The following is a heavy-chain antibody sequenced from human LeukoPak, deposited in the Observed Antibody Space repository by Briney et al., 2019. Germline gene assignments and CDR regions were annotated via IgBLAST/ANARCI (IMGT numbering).Heavy chain of an antibody. D-gene: IGHD3-22*01. CDR2: IIPIFGTA. Sequence: SVKVSCKASGGTFSSYAISWVRQAPGQGVEWMGGIIPIFGTANYAQKFQGRVTITTDESTSTAYMELSSLRSEDTAVYYCARGDTYYYDSSGYFCAFDIWGQGTMVTVSS. V-gene: IGHV1-69*05. CDR1: GGTFSSYA. J-gene: IGHJ3*02. CDR3: ARGDTYYYDSSGYFCAFDI.